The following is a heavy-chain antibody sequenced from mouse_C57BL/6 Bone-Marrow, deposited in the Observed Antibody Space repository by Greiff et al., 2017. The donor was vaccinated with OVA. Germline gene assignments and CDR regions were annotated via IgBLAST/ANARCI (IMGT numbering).Heavy chain of an antibody. CDR3: ARAITTVAPYYFDY. Sequence: QVQLQQSGAELARPGASVKLSCKASGYTFTSYGISWVKQRTGQGLEWIGEIYPRSGNTYYNEKFKGKAPLTADKSSSTAYMELRSLTSEDSAVYFCARAITTVAPYYFDYWGQGTTLTVSS. V-gene: IGHV1-81*01. CDR2: IYPRSGNT. D-gene: IGHD1-1*01. J-gene: IGHJ2*01. CDR1: GYTFTSYG.